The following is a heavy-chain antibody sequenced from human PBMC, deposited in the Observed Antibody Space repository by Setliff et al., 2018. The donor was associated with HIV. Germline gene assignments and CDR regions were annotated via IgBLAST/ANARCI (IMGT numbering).Heavy chain of an antibody. D-gene: IGHD1-26*01. CDR2: LYSRGST. J-gene: IGHJ5*01. Sequence: SETLSLTCTVSGGSLDHYYWSWIRQPAGKGLEWIGRLYSRGSTTYNPSLRSRATMSADKSKNLFSLKLRSVTAADTAVYYCAKSPVGANGWFDSWGQGVLVTVSS. CDR1: GGSLDHYY. V-gene: IGHV4-4*07. CDR3: AKSPVGANGWFDS.